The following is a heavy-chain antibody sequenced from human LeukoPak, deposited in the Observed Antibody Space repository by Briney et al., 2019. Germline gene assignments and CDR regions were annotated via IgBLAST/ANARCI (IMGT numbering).Heavy chain of an antibody. D-gene: IGHD1-26*01. CDR3: ARVWELSFDH. J-gene: IGHJ4*02. CDR1: GFSFSRYW. V-gene: IGHV3-7*05. CDR2: IEQDGSEK. Sequence: GGSLRLSCVASGFSFSRYWMSWVRQAPGKGLEWVANIEQDGSEKDYVDSVKGRFTISRDNSRNTLSLQMKSLRAEDTALYYCARVWELSFDHWGQGTLVTVSS.